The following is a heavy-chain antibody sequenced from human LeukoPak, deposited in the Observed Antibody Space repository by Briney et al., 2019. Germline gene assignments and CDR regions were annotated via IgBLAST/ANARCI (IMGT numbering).Heavy chain of an antibody. D-gene: IGHD4-23*01. CDR1: GFTFSSYG. J-gene: IGHJ5*02. V-gene: IGHV3-33*01. Sequence: GGSLRLSCAASGFTFSSYGMHWVRQAPGKGLEWVAVIWYDGSNKYYADSVKGRFTISRDNSKNTLYLQMNSLRAEDTAVYYCARDRTPNWFDPWGQGTLVTVSS. CDR2: IWYDGSNK. CDR3: ARDRTPNWFDP.